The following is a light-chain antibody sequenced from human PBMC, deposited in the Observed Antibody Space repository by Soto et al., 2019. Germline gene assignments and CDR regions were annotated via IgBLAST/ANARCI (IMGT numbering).Light chain of an antibody. CDR2: AAS. V-gene: IGKV1-39*01. J-gene: IGKJ1*01. CDR3: QQSYSTPPT. CDR1: QSISSY. Sequence: DIQMPQSTSTLSGSVGARVTITCRASQSISSYLNWYQQKPGKAPKLLIYAASSLQSGVPSRFSGSGSGTDFTLTISSLQPEDFATHYCQQSYSTPPTFGQGTKVDI.